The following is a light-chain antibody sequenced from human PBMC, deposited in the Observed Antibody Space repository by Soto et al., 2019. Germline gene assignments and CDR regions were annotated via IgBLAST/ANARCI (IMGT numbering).Light chain of an antibody. CDR2: DGS. Sequence: EIVLTQSPATLSLSPGDRATLSCGASQSVRSSYVAWYQQKAGLAPRLLVYDGSSRASGIPDRFSGSGSGIDFTLTIGRLEPEDFAVYYCQQYDSSAPLSFGGGTKVEMK. CDR1: QSVRSSY. J-gene: IGKJ4*01. CDR3: QQYDSSAPLS. V-gene: IGKV3D-20*01.